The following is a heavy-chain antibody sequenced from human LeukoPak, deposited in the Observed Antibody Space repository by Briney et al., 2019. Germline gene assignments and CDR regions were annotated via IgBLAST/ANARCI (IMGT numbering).Heavy chain of an antibody. CDR2: ISRDGGRT. V-gene: IGHV3-20*04. J-gene: IGHJ4*02. D-gene: IGHD3-3*01. CDR3: VKDSNYDFWSGYYKGFDN. Sequence: GGSLRLSCAASGFTSGFTFDDYGMNWVRQVPGKGLEWVSGISRDGGRTGYADSVQGRFTISRDNSRNPLHLQMNSLRVEDTAFYYCVKDSNYDFWSGYYKGFDNWGQGTLVTVSS. CDR1: GFTSGFTFDDYG.